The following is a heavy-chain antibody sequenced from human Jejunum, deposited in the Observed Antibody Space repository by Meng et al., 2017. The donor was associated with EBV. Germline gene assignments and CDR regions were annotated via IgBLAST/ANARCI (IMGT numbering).Heavy chain of an antibody. J-gene: IGHJ4*02. CDR2: VHFSGIT. Sequence: QVQLQQWGAGLLWPTETPSLTCAVDGGSFSGYYWSWVRQPPGRGLEYIGEVHFSGITNYTPSLKSRVTMSVDASKNQFSLRLTSVTAADTAVYYCARRTGDYVVGYWGQGTLVTVSS. V-gene: IGHV4-34*02. D-gene: IGHD2-8*02. CDR1: GGSFSGYY. CDR3: ARRTGDYVVGY.